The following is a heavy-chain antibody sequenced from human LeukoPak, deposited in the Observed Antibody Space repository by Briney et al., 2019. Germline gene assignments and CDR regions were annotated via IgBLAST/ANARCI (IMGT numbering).Heavy chain of an antibody. Sequence: GGSLRLSCAASGFTFRNYNMNWVRQAPGKGLECVSYISSSSSTIYYAGPVKGRFTISRDNAKNSLYLQMNSLRAEDTAVYYCARDSDPFSGYYDYWGQGTLVTVSS. D-gene: IGHD2-15*01. CDR2: ISSSSSTI. CDR1: GFTFRNYN. J-gene: IGHJ4*02. V-gene: IGHV3-48*01. CDR3: ARDSDPFSGYYDY.